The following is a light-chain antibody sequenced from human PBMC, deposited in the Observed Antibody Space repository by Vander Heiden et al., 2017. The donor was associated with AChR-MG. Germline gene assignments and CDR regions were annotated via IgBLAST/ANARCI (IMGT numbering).Light chain of an antibody. J-gene: IGKJ5*01. CDR1: RSLRHIEGKTY. CDR3: RQGIHLPIT. V-gene: IGKV2-29*02. CDR2: EVS. Sequence: DIVMTQTPLSLSVTPGQPASISCKSSRSLRHIEGKTYVYWNLQKPGQAPQLLIYEVSIRFSGVQDRFSGRGSGTDFTLKISRVEAEDVGVYYCRQGIHLPITFGQGTRMEIK.